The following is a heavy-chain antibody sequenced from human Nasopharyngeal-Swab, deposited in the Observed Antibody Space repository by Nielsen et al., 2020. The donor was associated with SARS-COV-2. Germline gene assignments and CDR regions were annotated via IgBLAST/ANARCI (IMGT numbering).Heavy chain of an antibody. D-gene: IGHD5-18*01. V-gene: IGHV3-15*01. CDR1: GFTFSNAW. CDR2: IKSKTDGGTT. J-gene: IGHJ6*02. Sequence: GGSLRLSCAASGFTFSNAWMSWVRQAPGKGLEWVGRIKSKTDGGTTDYAAPVKGRFTISRDDSKNTLYLQMNSLKTEDTAVYYCTTGYSYEDYYYYGMDVWGQGTTVTVSS. CDR3: TTGYSYEDYYYYGMDV.